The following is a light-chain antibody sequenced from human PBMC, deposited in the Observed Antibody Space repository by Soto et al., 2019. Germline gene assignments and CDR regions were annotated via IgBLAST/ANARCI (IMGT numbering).Light chain of an antibody. CDR1: QSVSSY. CDR3: QQYNNWPRIT. CDR2: DAS. V-gene: IGKV3-11*01. J-gene: IGKJ5*01. Sequence: EIVLTQSPATLSLSPGERATLSCRASQSVSSYLAWYQQKPGQAPRLLIYDASNRATGIPARFSGSGSGTEFTLTISSLQSEDFAVYYCQQYNNWPRITFGQGTRLAIK.